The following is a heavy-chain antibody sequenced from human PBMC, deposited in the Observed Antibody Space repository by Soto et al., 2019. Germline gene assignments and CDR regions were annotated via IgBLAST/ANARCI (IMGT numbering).Heavy chain of an antibody. CDR1: GYTFTNYW. J-gene: IGHJ6*02. Sequence: PGESLKISCKGSGYTFTNYWIGWVRQMPGKGLEWMGIIYPGDSDTKYNPSFQGQVNISADKSITTTYLQWSSLKASDTAIYYCEASILYYGMDVWGQGTTVTVSS. CDR2: IYPGDSDT. V-gene: IGHV5-51*01. CDR3: EASILYYGMDV.